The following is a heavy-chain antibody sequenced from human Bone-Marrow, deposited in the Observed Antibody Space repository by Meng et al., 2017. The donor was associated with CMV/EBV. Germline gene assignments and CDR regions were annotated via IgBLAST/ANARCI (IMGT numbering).Heavy chain of an antibody. V-gene: IGHV3-21*04. CDR3: AKAYYDILTGLGDDAFDI. CDR2: ISSSSSYI. D-gene: IGHD3-9*01. J-gene: IGHJ3*02. Sequence: GESLKISCAASGFTFSSYSMNRVRQAPGKGLEWVSSISSSSSYIYYADSVKGRFTISRDNAKNSLYLQMNSLRAEDTALYYCAKAYYDILTGLGDDAFDIWGQGTMVTVSS. CDR1: GFTFSSYS.